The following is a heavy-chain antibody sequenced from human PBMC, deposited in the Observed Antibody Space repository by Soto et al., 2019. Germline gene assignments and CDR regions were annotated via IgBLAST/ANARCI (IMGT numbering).Heavy chain of an antibody. J-gene: IGHJ4*02. CDR3: VYCWASGDPPGGLRYFDY. CDR2: IYWDDDK. CDR1: GFSLTTRGVG. D-gene: IGHD5-12*01. V-gene: IGHV2-5*04. Sequence: SGPMLVNPTQTLTLTCSFSGFSLTTRGVGVGWIRQPPGRALEYLALIYWDDDKRYRPSLKTRLTIIKDTSKNQVVLTMSNVDTGDTVTYYCVYCWASGDPPGGLRYFDYWGRGTLVTVSS.